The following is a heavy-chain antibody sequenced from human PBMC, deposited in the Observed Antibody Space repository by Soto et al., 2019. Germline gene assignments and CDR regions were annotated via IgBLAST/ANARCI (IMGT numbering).Heavy chain of an antibody. CDR1: GFTFSNDW. CDR2: IKQDGSEK. J-gene: IGHJ4*02. CDR3: ATTNSYGYIDY. V-gene: IGHV3-7*05. D-gene: IGHD5-18*01. Sequence: PGGSLRLSCAAPGFTFSNDWVSWVRQAPGKGLEWVANIKQDGSEKYYVDSVEGRFTISRDNAKNSLYLQMISLRAEDTAVYYCATTNSYGYIDYWGQGTLVTVSS.